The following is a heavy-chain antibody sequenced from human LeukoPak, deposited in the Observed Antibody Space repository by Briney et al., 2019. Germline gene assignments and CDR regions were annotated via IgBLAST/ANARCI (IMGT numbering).Heavy chain of an antibody. D-gene: IGHD6-19*01. CDR1: GYTFTSYA. J-gene: IGHJ4*02. Sequence: ASVKVSCKASGYTFTSYAMHWVRQAPGQRLEWMGWINAGNGNTKYSQKFQGRVTITRDTSTSTAYMELRSLRSDDTAVYYCARDSVGVAGTLDWGQGTLVTVSS. CDR3: ARDSVGVAGTLD. V-gene: IGHV1-3*01. CDR2: INAGNGNT.